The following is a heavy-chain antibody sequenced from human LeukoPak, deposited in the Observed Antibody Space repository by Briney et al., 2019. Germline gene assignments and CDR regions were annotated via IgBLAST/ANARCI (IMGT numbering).Heavy chain of an antibody. CDR3: ARVWAGYYGSGSYYNWFDP. V-gene: IGHV4-4*02. D-gene: IGHD3-10*01. J-gene: IGHJ5*02. Sequence: PSETLSLTCAVSGGSISSSSWWSWVRQPPGKGLEWIGEIYHSGSTNYNPSLKSRVTISVDKSKNQFSLKLSSVTAADTAVYYCARVWAGYYGSGSYYNWFDPWGQGTLVTVSS. CDR1: GGSISSSSW. CDR2: IYHSGST.